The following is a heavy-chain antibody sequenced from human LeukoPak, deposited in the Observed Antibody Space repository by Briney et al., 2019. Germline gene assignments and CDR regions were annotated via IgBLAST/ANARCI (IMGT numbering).Heavy chain of an antibody. CDR1: GYTFTSYY. V-gene: IGHV1-46*01. CDR3: ARSPYYDFWSGYLNWFDP. Sequence: GASVKVSCKASGYTFTSYYMHWVRQAPGQGLEWMGIINPSGGSTSYAQKFQGGVTMARDTSTSTVYMELSSLRSEDTAVYYCARSPYYDFWSGYLNWFDPWGQGTLVTVSS. CDR2: INPSGGST. J-gene: IGHJ5*02. D-gene: IGHD3-3*01.